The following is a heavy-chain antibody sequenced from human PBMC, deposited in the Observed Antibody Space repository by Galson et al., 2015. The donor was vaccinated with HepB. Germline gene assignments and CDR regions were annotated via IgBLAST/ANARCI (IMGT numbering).Heavy chain of an antibody. V-gene: IGHV3-30*18. CDR2: VSYDGTHR. D-gene: IGHD3-3*01. CDR1: GFTFNDYA. Sequence: SLRLSCAASGFTFNDYAMDWVRQAPGKGLEWVASVSYDGTHRYHAASVKGRFTIIKDNCQSILYLQMSSLRAEDTAVYYCTKLSSAGGVFGVVTKAYFDSWGQGTLVTVSS. CDR3: TKLSSAGGVFGVVTKAYFDS. J-gene: IGHJ4*02.